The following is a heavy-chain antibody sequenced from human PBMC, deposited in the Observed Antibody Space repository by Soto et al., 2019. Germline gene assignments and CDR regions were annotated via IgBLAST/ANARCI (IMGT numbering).Heavy chain of an antibody. V-gene: IGHV4-39*01. CDR1: GGSISGSYYY. Sequence: SETLSLTCAVSGGSISGSYYYWGWLRQSPGRGPEWIGSVFYTGFTSYNPSLESRVSVSVDTSKNQFSLKVSAVTAADTAVYYCASPQKGYNWDYFDHWGQGALVTVSS. CDR3: ASPQKGYNWDYFDH. CDR2: VFYTGFT. J-gene: IGHJ4*02. D-gene: IGHD1-20*01.